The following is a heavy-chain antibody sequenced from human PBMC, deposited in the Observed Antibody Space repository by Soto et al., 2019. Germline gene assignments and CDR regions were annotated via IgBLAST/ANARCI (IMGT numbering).Heavy chain of an antibody. Sequence: QVQLQQWGAGLLKPSETLSLTCAVYGGSFSGYYWSWIRQPPGKGLEWIGEINHSGSTNYNPSLKSRVTISVDTSKNQFSLKLSSVTAADTAVYYCARGSSYKYENRIVVVVAATPGYYFDYWGQGTLVTVSS. J-gene: IGHJ4*02. D-gene: IGHD2-15*01. CDR2: INHSGST. CDR1: GGSFSGYY. V-gene: IGHV4-34*01. CDR3: ARGSSYKYENRIVVVVAATPGYYFDY.